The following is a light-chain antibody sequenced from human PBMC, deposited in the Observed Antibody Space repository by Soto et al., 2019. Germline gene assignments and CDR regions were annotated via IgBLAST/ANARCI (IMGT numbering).Light chain of an antibody. CDR1: SSDVGAYDY. CDR2: EVS. Sequence: QSVLTQPPSASGSPGQSVTISCTGTSSDVGAYDYVSWYQQHPGKAPKLVIYEVSKRPSGVPHRFSGSKSGNTASLTVSGLRAEDEADYYCSSYAGSNIFVVFGGGTKVTVL. J-gene: IGLJ2*01. V-gene: IGLV2-8*01. CDR3: SSYAGSNIFVV.